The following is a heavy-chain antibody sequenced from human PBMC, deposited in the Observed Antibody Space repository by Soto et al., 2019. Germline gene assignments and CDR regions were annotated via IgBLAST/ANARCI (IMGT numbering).Heavy chain of an antibody. V-gene: IGHV1-24*01. J-gene: IGHJ5*02. CDR3: ATDPSEMNSRDGYNYRDHFFDP. CDR2: FDPEDGET. CDR1: GYTLTELS. D-gene: IGHD5-12*01. Sequence: ASVKVSCKVSGYTLTELSMHWVRQAPGKGLEWMGGFDPEDGETIYAQKFQGRVTMTEDTSTDTAYMELSSLRSEDTAVYYCATDPSEMNSRDGYNYRDHFFDPWGQGTLVTVSS.